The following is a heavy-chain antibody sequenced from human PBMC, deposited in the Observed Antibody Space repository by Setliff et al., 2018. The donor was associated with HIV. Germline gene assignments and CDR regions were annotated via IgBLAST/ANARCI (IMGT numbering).Heavy chain of an antibody. CDR2: IYASGST. J-gene: IGHJ4*02. Sequence: SETLSLTCTVSGGSISNYYWSWIRQPPGKGLEWIGYIYASGSTNYSPSLKSRVTISVDTSKNQFSLKLESVTAADTAVYFCARHVYSSGWGYVYHLDSWGQGTLVTVSS. D-gene: IGHD6-19*01. CDR3: ARHVYSSGWGYVYHLDS. V-gene: IGHV4-59*08. CDR1: GGSISNYY.